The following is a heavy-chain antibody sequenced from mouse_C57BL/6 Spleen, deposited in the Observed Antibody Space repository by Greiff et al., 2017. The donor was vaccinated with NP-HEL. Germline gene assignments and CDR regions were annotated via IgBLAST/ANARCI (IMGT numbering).Heavy chain of an antibody. V-gene: IGHV1-26*01. Sequence: EVQLQQSGPELVKPGASVKISCKASGYTFTDYYMNWVKQSHGKSLEWIGDINPNNGGTSYNQKFKGKATLTVDKSSSTAYMELRSLTSEDSAVYYCARFYDYDASYWGQRTLVTVSA. CDR1: GYTFTDYY. CDR2: INPNNGGT. D-gene: IGHD2-4*01. J-gene: IGHJ3*01. CDR3: ARFYDYDASY.